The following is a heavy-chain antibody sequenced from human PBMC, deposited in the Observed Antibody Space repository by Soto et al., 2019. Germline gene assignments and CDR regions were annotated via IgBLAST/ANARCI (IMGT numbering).Heavy chain of an antibody. CDR1: DGSINGYI. D-gene: IGHD1-1*01. CDR2: ISSTGST. J-gene: IGHJ4*02. Sequence: PSETLSLTCTVSDGSINGYIWSWIRQPPGKGLEWIGYISSTGSTDYYPSLKSRVTISVDTSKNQFYLNLFSMTAADTAIYYCARHEGGTTYDYWGPGTLVTVSS. V-gene: IGHV4-59*08. CDR3: ARHEGGTTYDY.